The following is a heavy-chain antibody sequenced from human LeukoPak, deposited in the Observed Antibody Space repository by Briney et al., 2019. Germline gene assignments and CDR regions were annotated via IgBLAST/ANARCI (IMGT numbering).Heavy chain of an antibody. J-gene: IGHJ6*02. CDR2: ISPYNVRT. CDR3: ARDRRVGAKRIYYHHGMDV. Sequence: ASVKVSCKASGYIFTSYGINWVRQAPGQGLEWMGWISPYNVRTNSVQKFQGRVTMITDTSTRTAYMELRSLRSDDTAVCYCARDRRVGAKRIYYHHGMDVWGQGTTVTVS. D-gene: IGHD1-26*01. V-gene: IGHV1-18*01. CDR1: GYIFTSYG.